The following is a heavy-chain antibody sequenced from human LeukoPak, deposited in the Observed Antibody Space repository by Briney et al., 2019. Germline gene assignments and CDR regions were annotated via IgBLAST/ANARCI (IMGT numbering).Heavy chain of an antibody. Sequence: GGSLRLSCAASGFTFSDYSMHWVRQAPGKGLNWVAFIRYDGNNKYYADSVKGRFTISRDNSKNTLYLQMNSLRAEDTAVYYCAKHYDSSGYYPYGYFDLWGRGTLVTVSS. CDR2: IRYDGNNK. CDR3: AKHYDSSGYYPYGYFDL. D-gene: IGHD3-22*01. V-gene: IGHV3-30*02. J-gene: IGHJ2*01. CDR1: GFTFSDYS.